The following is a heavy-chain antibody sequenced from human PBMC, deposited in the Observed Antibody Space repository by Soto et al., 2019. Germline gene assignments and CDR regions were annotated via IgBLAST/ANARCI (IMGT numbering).Heavy chain of an antibody. Sequence: GGSLRLSCAASGFTFSSYAMSWVRQAPGKGLEWVSAISGSGGSTYYADSVKGRFTISRDNSKNTLYLQMNSLRAEDTAVYYCARRGVVTAVPYYFDYWGQGTLVTVSS. D-gene: IGHD2-15*01. J-gene: IGHJ4*02. CDR1: GFTFSSYA. CDR2: ISGSGGST. V-gene: IGHV3-23*01. CDR3: ARRGVVTAVPYYFDY.